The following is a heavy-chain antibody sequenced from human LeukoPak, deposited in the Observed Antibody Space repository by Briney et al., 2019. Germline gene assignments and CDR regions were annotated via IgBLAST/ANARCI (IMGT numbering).Heavy chain of an antibody. CDR3: ATSLHYDSSGYYSYYYYYMDV. Sequence: ASLKVSCKVSGYTFTDYYMHWVQQAPGKGLEWMGLVDPEDGETIYAEKFQGRVTITADTSTDTAYMELSSLRSEDTAVYYCATSLHYDSSGYYSYYYYYMDVWGKGTTVTVSS. D-gene: IGHD3-22*01. CDR2: VDPEDGET. V-gene: IGHV1-69-2*01. CDR1: GYTFTDYY. J-gene: IGHJ6*03.